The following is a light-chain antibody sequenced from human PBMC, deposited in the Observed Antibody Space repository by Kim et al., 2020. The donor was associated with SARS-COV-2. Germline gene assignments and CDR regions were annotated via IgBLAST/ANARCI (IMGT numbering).Light chain of an antibody. J-gene: IGLJ1*01. V-gene: IGLV2-14*03. CDR1: SSDVGGYNY. CDR2: DVT. CDR3: NSYTITSTSV. Sequence: GQSITSSCTGTSSDVGGYNYVSWYQQHPGKAPKLIIYDVTERPSGVSNRFSGSKSGNTASLTISGLQAEDEADYYCNSYTITSTSVFGTGTKVTVL.